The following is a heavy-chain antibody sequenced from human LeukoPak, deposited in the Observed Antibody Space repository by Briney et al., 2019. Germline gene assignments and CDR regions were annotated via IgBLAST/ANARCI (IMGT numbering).Heavy chain of an antibody. V-gene: IGHV4-34*01. J-gene: IGHJ4*02. CDR1: GGSFSGYY. CDR2: INHSGST. Sequence: SETLSLTCAVYGGSFSGYYWSWIRQPPGKGLEWIGEINHSGSTNYNPSLKSRVTISVDTSKNQFSLKLSSVTAADTAVYYCARPDRYYYDSSGHYDYWGQGTLVTVSS. CDR3: ARPDRYYYDSSGHYDY. D-gene: IGHD3-22*01.